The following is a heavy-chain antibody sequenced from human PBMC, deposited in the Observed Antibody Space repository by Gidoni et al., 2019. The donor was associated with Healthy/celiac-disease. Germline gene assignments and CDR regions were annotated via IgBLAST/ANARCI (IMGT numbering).Heavy chain of an antibody. CDR1: GGSISSSSYY. D-gene: IGHD6-13*01. CDR2: IYYSGST. Sequence: QLQLQESGPGLVKPSETLSLTCTVSGGSISSSSYYWGWIRQPPGKGLEWIGSIYYSGSTYYNPSLKSRVTISVDTSKNQFSLKLSSVTAADTAVYYCARHVGAAGYDPFDYWGQGTLVTVSS. J-gene: IGHJ4*02. V-gene: IGHV4-39*01. CDR3: ARHVGAAGYDPFDY.